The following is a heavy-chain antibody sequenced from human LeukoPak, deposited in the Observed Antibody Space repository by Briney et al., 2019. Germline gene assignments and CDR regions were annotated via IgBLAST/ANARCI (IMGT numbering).Heavy chain of an antibody. D-gene: IGHD1-26*01. CDR3: ARRASGSYSY. CDR2: IYYSGTT. Sequence: SETLPLTCTVSGDSISSDSYYWGWIRQPPGKRLEWIGSIYYSGTTYYNPSLKSRVAISVDTSKNQFSLRLSSVTTTDTAVYYCARRASGSYSYWGQGTLVNVSS. CDR1: GDSISSDSYY. J-gene: IGHJ4*02. V-gene: IGHV4-39*01.